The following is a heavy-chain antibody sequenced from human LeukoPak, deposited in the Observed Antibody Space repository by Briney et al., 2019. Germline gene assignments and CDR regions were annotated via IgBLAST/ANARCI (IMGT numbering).Heavy chain of an antibody. D-gene: IGHD3-22*01. CDR3: AKIVASLVVF. CDR2: INHSGST. J-gene: IGHJ4*02. Sequence: PSETLSLTCAVYGGSFSGYYWSWIRQPPGKGLEWIGEINHSGSTNYNPSLKSRVTISVDTSKNQFSLKLSSVTAADTAVYYCAKIVASLVVFWGQGTLVTVSS. V-gene: IGHV4-34*01. CDR1: GGSFSGYY.